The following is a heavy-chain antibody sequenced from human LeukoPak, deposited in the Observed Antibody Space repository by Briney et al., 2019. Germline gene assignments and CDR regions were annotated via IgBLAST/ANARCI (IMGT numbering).Heavy chain of an antibody. Sequence: PSETPSLTCTVSGTSISSYSWSWIRQPPGKGLEWIGYIYSSGSTNYSPSLKSRVTISVDTSKNQFSLKLNSVTAADTAVYYCASSAFGAGFYYDSRGYRFQHWGQGTLVTVSS. CDR2: IYSSGST. CDR3: ASSAFGAGFYYDSRGYRFQH. CDR1: GTSISSYS. V-gene: IGHV4-59*01. D-gene: IGHD3-22*01. J-gene: IGHJ1*01.